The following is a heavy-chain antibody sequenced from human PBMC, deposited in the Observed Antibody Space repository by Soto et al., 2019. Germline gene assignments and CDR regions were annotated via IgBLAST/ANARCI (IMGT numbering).Heavy chain of an antibody. CDR1: GGSISSYY. Sequence: SETLSLTCTVSGGSISSYYWTWIRQPPGKGLEWIGYIYYSGSTYYNPSLKGRVTISVDTSKNQFSLKLSSVTAADTAVYYCARGMNFGVVNWFDPWGQGTLVTVSS. V-gene: IGHV4-59*01. CDR3: ARGMNFGVVNWFDP. J-gene: IGHJ5*02. D-gene: IGHD3-3*01. CDR2: IYYSGST.